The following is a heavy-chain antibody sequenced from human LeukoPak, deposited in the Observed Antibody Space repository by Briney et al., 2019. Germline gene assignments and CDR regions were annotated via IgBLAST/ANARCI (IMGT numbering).Heavy chain of an antibody. CDR1: GVSISSYY. V-gene: IGHV4-59*08. CDR2: IYYSGST. J-gene: IGHJ3*02. CDR3: ARHYSSSWYRNAFDI. Sequence: SETLSLTCTVSGVSISSYYWSWIRQPPGKGLEWIGYIYYSGSTNYNPSLKSRVTISVDTSKNQFSLKLSSVTAADTAVYYCARHYSSSWYRNAFDIWGQGTMVTVSS. D-gene: IGHD6-13*01.